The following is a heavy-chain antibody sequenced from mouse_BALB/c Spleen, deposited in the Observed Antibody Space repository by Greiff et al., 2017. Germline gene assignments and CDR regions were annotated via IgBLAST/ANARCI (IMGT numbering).Heavy chain of an antibody. Sequence: QVQLKESGAELVRPGASVTLSCKASGYTFTDYEMHWVKQTPVHGLEWIGAIDPETGGTAYNQKFKGKATLTADKSSSTAYMELRSLTSEDSAVYYCEGGRYDALAYWGQGTLVTVSA. J-gene: IGHJ3*01. CDR1: GYTFTDYE. V-gene: IGHV1-15*01. CDR2: IDPETGGT. CDR3: EGGRYDALAY. D-gene: IGHD2-14*01.